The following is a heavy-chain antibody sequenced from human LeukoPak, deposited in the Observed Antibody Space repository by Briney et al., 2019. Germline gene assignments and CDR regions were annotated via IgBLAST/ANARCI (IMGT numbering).Heavy chain of an antibody. J-gene: IGHJ4*02. CDR2: IHPRDPDI. CDR1: GYSFTSYW. Sequence: GESLKISCKGSGYSFTSYWIAWVRQMPGKGLEWMGIIHPRDPDIRYSPPLQGQVTISADKSISTAYLQWNSLKASDTAMYYCARMIGLGEVSPYFDYWGQGSLVTVSS. CDR3: ARMIGLGEVSPYFDY. D-gene: IGHD3-16*02. V-gene: IGHV5-51*01.